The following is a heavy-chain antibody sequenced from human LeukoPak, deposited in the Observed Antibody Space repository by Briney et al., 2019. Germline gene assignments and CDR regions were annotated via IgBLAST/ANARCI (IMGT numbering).Heavy chain of an antibody. D-gene: IGHD6-13*01. J-gene: IGHJ6*02. CDR1: GFTFNNAW. CDR3: TTCPQLVRCYYYGMDV. CDR2: IKSKSDGGET. Sequence: GGSLRLSCAASGFTFNNAWMSWVRQAPGKGLEWVGRIKSKSDGGETDHAAPVKGRFTTSRDDSKNTLYLQMNSLKTEDTAVYYCTTCPQLVRCYYYGMDVWGQGTTVTVSS. V-gene: IGHV3-15*01.